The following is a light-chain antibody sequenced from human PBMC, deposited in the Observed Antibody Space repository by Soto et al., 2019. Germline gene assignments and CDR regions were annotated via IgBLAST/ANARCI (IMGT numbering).Light chain of an antibody. V-gene: IGLV1-47*02. J-gene: IGLJ1*01. CDR2: LGD. CDR1: TSNIGTLY. Sequence: QSVLTQPPSASSTPGQTVTISCSGSTSNIGTLYVYWYQHLPGTAPKLLIYLGDQRASGVSDRFSGSKSGTSASLAINGLRSDDEADYYCAAWDDNLNAYVFGSGTRSPS. CDR3: AAWDDNLNAYV.